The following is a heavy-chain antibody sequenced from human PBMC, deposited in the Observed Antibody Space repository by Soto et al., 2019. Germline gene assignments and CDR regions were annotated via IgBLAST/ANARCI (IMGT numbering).Heavy chain of an antibody. Sequence: GASVKVSCKASGYTFTGYYMHWVRQAPGQGLEWMGWINPNSGGTNYAQKFQGWVTMTRDTSISTAYMELSRLRSDDTAVYYCARDLENQQLRYYYYGMDVWGQGTTVTVSS. CDR3: ARDLENQQLRYYYYGMDV. CDR2: INPNSGGT. V-gene: IGHV1-2*04. CDR1: GYTFTGYY. J-gene: IGHJ6*02. D-gene: IGHD6-13*01.